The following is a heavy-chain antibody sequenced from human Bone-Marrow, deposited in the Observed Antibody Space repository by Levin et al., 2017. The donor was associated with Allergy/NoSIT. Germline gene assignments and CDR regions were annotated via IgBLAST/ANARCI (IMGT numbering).Heavy chain of an antibody. J-gene: IGHJ4*02. CDR2: ISGSSSYT. CDR1: GFTFSDYY. CDR3: ARIKWRLTGYYIDY. Sequence: GESLKISCAASGFTFSDYYMSWIRQAPGQGLEWLSYISGSSSYTNNADSVKGRFTISRDNTKNSLYLQMNSLRAEDTAVYYGARIKWRLTGYYIDYWGQGTLVTVSS. D-gene: IGHD3-9*01. V-gene: IGHV3-11*03.